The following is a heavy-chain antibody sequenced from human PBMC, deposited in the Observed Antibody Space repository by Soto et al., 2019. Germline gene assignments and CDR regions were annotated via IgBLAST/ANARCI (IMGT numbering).Heavy chain of an antibody. CDR1: GFSFSDYY. CDR3: ARMLRYFGRFDAFNI. CDR2: ISSRSGTI. J-gene: IGHJ3*02. Sequence: GGFLRLSCAASGFSFSDYYMTWIRQAPGKGLEWVSYISSRSGTIYYADSVKGRFTLSRDNAKNSLYLQMNSLRAEDTAVYYCARMLRYFGRFDAFNIWGQGTMVTVSS. V-gene: IGHV3-11*01. D-gene: IGHD3-9*01.